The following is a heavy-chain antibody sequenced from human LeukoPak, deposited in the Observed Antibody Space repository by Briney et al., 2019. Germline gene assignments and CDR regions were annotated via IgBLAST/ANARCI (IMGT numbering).Heavy chain of an antibody. CDR2: MDPSGSQK. J-gene: IGHJ4*02. CDR1: GLTFDGSW. D-gene: IGHD1-1*01. CDR3: AIWTSGNY. V-gene: IGHV3-7*01. Sequence: GGSLRLSCAASGLTFDGSWMNWVRQAPGKGLEWVANMDPSGSQKRYVDSVKGRFSISKDNPGTSLYLEMYSLRAEDTAIYYCAIWTSGNYWGQGSLVTVSS.